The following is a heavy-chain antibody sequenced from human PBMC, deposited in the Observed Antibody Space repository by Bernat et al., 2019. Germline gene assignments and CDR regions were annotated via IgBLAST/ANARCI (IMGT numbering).Heavy chain of an antibody. V-gene: IGHV3-23*01. Sequence: EVQLLESGGGLVQPGGSLRLSCAASGFTFSSYAMSWVRQAPGKGLEWFSAISCSGGSTYYSDSVKGRFTISRDNSKNTLYLQMNSLIAEETAVYYCANFFIGFWAYSSGWYSFGSFDYWGQGTLVTVSS. J-gene: IGHJ4*02. CDR3: ANFFIGFWAYSSGWYSFGSFDY. CDR1: GFTFSSYA. D-gene: IGHD6-19*01. CDR2: ISCSGGST.